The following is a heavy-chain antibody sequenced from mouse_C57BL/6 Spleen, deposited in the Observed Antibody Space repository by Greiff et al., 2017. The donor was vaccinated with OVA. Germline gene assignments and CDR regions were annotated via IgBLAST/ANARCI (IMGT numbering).Heavy chain of an antibody. CDR2: ISGGGGNT. J-gene: IGHJ4*01. V-gene: IGHV5-9*01. CDR1: GFTFSSYT. CDR3: ARQIYYYGSSFLYYAMDD. Sequence: DVKLVESGGGLVKPGGSLKLSCAASGFTFSSYTMSWVRQTPEKRLEWVATISGGGGNTYYPDSVKGRFTISRDNAKNTLYLQMSSLRSEDTALYYCARQIYYYGSSFLYYAMDDWGQGTSVTVSS. D-gene: IGHD1-1*01.